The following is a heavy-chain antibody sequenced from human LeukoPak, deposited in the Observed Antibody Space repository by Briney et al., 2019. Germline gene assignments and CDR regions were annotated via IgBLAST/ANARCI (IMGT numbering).Heavy chain of an antibody. D-gene: IGHD6-13*01. CDR2: ISYDGSNK. Sequence: GGSLRLSCAASGFTFSAYWMSWVRQAPGKGLEWVAVISYDGSNKYYADSVKGRFTISRDNSKNTLYLQMNSLRAEDTAVYYCARDASRSNDVWGKGTTVTVSS. J-gene: IGHJ6*04. CDR1: GFTFSAYW. CDR3: ARDASRSNDV. V-gene: IGHV3-30-3*01.